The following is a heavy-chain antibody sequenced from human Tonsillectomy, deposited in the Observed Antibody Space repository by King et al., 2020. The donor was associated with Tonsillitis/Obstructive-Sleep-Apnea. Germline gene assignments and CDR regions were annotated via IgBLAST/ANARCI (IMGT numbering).Heavy chain of an antibody. V-gene: IGHV4-34*01. D-gene: IGHD5/OR15-5a*01. J-gene: IGHJ4*02. CDR2: INHSGST. CDR1: GGSFSGYY. CDR3: ARGPSVYGYQYYFDY. Sequence: VQLQQWGAGLLKPSETLSLTCAVYGGSFSGYYWSWIRQPPGKGLEWIGEINHSGSTNYNPSLKSRITISVDTSKNQSSLKLSSVTAADTAVYYCARGPSVYGYQYYFDYWGQGTLVTVSS.